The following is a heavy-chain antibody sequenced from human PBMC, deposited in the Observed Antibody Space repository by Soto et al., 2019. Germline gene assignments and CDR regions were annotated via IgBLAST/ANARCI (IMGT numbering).Heavy chain of an antibody. D-gene: IGHD6-13*01. CDR3: AKTPFRASQGYSRFGWFDP. J-gene: IGHJ5*02. CDR2: ISGSGGST. V-gene: IGHV3-23*01. Sequence: PGVSLRLSCAASGFTFSSYAMSWVRQAPGKGLEWVSAISGSGGSTYYADSVKGRFTISRDNSKNTLYLQMNSLRAEDTAVYYCAKTPFRASQGYSRFGWFDPWGQGTVVTVSS. CDR1: GFTFSSYA.